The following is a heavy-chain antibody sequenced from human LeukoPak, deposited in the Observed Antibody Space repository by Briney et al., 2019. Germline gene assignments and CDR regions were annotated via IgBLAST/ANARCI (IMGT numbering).Heavy chain of an antibody. CDR2: NSSSGSTI. Sequence: PGGSLRLSCAASGHTFGSYDMNWVRQAPGKGLEWVSYNSSSGSTIYYADSVKGRVTISRDNAKNSLYLQMNSLRAEDTAVYYCAKVRCSGGSCYSGPPDYWGQGTLVTVSS. CDR1: GHTFGSYD. CDR3: AKVRCSGGSCYSGPPDY. D-gene: IGHD2-15*01. J-gene: IGHJ4*02. V-gene: IGHV3-48*01.